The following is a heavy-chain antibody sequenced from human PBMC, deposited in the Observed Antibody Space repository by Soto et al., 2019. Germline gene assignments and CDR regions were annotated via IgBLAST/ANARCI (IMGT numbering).Heavy chain of an antibody. V-gene: IGHV4-39*01. CDR1: GGSISSSISY. CDR2: IYYNGFT. Sequence: SETLSLTCTVSGGSISSSISYWGWIRQPPGKGLEWIGSIYYNGFTYYNPSLKSRVTMSVDTSKNQFSLKLRSVTAADTALYYCARKDDFWSGSGSFDPWGQGTLVTVSS. D-gene: IGHD3-3*01. CDR3: ARKDDFWSGSGSFDP. J-gene: IGHJ5*02.